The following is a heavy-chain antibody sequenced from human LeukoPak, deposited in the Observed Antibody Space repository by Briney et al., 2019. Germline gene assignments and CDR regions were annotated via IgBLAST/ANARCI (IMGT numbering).Heavy chain of an antibody. CDR3: AKGNNIAAAVDD. CDR1: GFTFSSYG. D-gene: IGHD6-13*01. Sequence: PGGSLRLSCAASGFTFSSYGMHWVRQAPGKGLEWVAVISYDGSNKYYADSVKGRFTISRDNSKNTLYLQMNSLRAEDTAVYYCAKGNNIAAAVDDWGQGTMVTVSS. J-gene: IGHJ4*02. V-gene: IGHV3-30*18. CDR2: ISYDGSNK.